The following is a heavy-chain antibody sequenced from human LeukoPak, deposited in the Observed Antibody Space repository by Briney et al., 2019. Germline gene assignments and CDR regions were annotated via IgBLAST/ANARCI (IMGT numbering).Heavy chain of an antibody. CDR3: ARVYIAGDY. Sequence: PGGSLRLSCAASGFTFSSYAMSWVRQAPGKGLEWVSAISGSGGSTYYADSVKGRFTISRDNAKNSLYLQMNSLRAEDTAAYYCARVYIAGDYWGQGTLVTISS. V-gene: IGHV3-23*01. D-gene: IGHD2-15*01. CDR1: GFTFSSYA. J-gene: IGHJ4*02. CDR2: ISGSGGST.